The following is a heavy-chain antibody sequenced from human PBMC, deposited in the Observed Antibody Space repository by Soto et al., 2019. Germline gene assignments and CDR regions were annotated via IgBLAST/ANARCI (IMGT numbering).Heavy chain of an antibody. V-gene: IGHV3-33*01. D-gene: IGHD6-6*01. CDR1: GFTFSSHS. J-gene: IGHJ2*01. CDR3: ARGAEILDVAARKFDL. CDR2: IWYDGDNK. Sequence: QVQLVESGGGVVQPGRSLRLSCAASGFTFSSHSMHWVRQAPGKGLEWVAVIWYDGDNKYYADSVKGRFTISRDNPKNTLYLQMPGLRAEDTAVYFGARGAEILDVAARKFDLWGRGTQVTFSS.